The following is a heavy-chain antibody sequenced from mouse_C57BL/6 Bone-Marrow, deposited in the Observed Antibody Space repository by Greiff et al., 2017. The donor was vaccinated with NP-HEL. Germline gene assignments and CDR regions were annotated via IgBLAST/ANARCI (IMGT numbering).Heavy chain of an antibody. V-gene: IGHV1-18*01. J-gene: IGHJ4*01. CDR3: ARSGDYGSSDAMDY. CDR1: GYTFTDYN. CDR2: INPNNGGT. D-gene: IGHD1-1*01. Sequence: VQLQQSGPELVKPGASVKIPCKASGYTFTDYNMDWVKQSHGKSLEWIGDINPNNGGTIYNQKFKGKATLTVDKSSSTAYMELRSLTSEDTAVYYCARSGDYGSSDAMDYWGQGTSVTVSS.